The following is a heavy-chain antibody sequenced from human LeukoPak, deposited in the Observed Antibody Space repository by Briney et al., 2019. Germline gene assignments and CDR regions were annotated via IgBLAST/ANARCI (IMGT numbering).Heavy chain of an antibody. CDR1: GVSISSNSYY. CDR3: AGLHDSGTSFDY. CDR2: IYYTGRT. V-gene: IGHV4-39*01. D-gene: IGHD3-10*01. J-gene: IGHJ4*02. Sequence: SETLSLTCTVSGVSISSNSYYWGWIRQPPGKGLEWIGRIYYTGRTYYNPSLKSRVTISVDTSKNQFSLKLSSVAAADTAVYYCAGLHDSGTSFDYWGQGTLVTVSS.